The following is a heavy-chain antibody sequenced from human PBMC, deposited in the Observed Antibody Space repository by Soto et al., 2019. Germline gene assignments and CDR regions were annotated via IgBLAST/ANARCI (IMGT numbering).Heavy chain of an antibody. Sequence: ASVKVSCKASGGTFSSYAISWVRQAPGQGLEWMGGIIPIFGTANYAQKFQGRVTITADESTSTAYMELSSLRSEDTAVYYCASSRDIVARPGDYWGQGTPVTVSS. V-gene: IGHV1-69*13. CDR3: ASSRDIVARPGDY. D-gene: IGHD5-12*01. CDR2: IIPIFGTA. J-gene: IGHJ4*02. CDR1: GGTFSSYA.